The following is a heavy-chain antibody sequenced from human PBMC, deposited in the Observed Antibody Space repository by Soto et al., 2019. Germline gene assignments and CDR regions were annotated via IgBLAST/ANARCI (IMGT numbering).Heavy chain of an antibody. CDR1: GYTFTSYD. V-gene: IGHV1-8*01. CDR3: ARGYKAGLLIDY. J-gene: IGHJ4*02. CDR2: MNPNSGNT. D-gene: IGHD2-15*01. Sequence: ASVKVSCKASGYTFTSYDINWVRQATGQGLEWMGWMNPNSGNTGYAQKFQGRVTMTRNTSISTAYTELSSLRSEDTAVYYCARGYKAGLLIDYWGQGTLVTVSS.